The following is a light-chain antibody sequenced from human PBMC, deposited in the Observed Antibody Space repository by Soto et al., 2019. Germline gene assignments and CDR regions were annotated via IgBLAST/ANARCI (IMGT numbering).Light chain of an antibody. CDR1: SNDVGDYDY. V-gene: IGLV2-11*01. Sequence: QSALTQPRSVSGSPGQSVTISCTGTSNDVGDYDYVSWYQQYPGKAPKLIIYDVNKRPSGVPGRFSGSKSGITASLTISALEAEDEADYYCGSYAGGYTFVFGTGTKRTFL. CDR2: DVN. J-gene: IGLJ1*01. CDR3: GSYAGGYTFV.